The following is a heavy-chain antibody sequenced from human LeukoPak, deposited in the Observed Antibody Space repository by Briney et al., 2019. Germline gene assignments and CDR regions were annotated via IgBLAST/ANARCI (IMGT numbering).Heavy chain of an antibody. CDR2: IYYSGSP. D-gene: IGHD3-10*01. CDR3: ARQGPLSYYFDY. V-gene: IGHV4-39*01. Sequence: PSETLSLTCTVSGGSISSSSYYWGWIRQHPGKGLEWIRSIYYSGSPYYNPSLKSRVTISVDTSKNQFSLKLSSVTAADTAVYYCARQGPLSYYFDYWGQGTLVTVSS. CDR1: GGSISSSSYY. J-gene: IGHJ4*02.